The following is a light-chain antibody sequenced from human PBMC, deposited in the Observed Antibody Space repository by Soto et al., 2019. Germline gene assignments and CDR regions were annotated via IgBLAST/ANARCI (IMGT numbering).Light chain of an antibody. V-gene: IGKV1-39*01. Sequence: DIQRTQSPTSLSASVGDRVTITCRASQSISSYLNWYQQKPGKAPKLLIYAVSNLQSGVPSRFSGSRSGTDFTLTIRSLQREDFATYSCQQSYSTPYTFGQGTKV. CDR3: QQSYSTPYT. CDR1: QSISSY. CDR2: AVS. J-gene: IGKJ2*01.